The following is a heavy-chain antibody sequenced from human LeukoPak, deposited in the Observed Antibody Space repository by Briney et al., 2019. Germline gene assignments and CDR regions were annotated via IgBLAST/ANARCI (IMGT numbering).Heavy chain of an antibody. V-gene: IGHV4-59*01. CDR2: IYYSGST. D-gene: IGHD6-13*01. CDR3: ARGGSSSSLNHFDY. CDR1: GGSISSYY. Sequence: PSETLSLTCSVSGGSISSYYWSWIRQAPGEGLEWIGYIYYSGSTNYNPSLKSRVSMSVDTSKNQFSLNLSSVTAADTAVYYCARGGSSSSLNHFDYCGQGTLVTITA. J-gene: IGHJ4*02.